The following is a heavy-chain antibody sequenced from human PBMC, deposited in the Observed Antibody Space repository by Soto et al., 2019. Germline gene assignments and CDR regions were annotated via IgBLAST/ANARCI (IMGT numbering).Heavy chain of an antibody. Sequence: QVQLQESGPGLVKPSQTLSLTCTVSGGSIRNNDYYWSWIRQPPGKGLEWMGYIHYSGSAYYNPSLKGRVTMLVDTSRNQFSLNLTSVTAADTAVYYCTREGPSCRTVTCYNNWFDPWGQGTLVTVSS. J-gene: IGHJ5*02. CDR1: GGSIRNNDYY. CDR2: IHYSGSA. V-gene: IGHV4-30-4*01. D-gene: IGHD2-15*01. CDR3: TREGPSCRTVTCYNNWFDP.